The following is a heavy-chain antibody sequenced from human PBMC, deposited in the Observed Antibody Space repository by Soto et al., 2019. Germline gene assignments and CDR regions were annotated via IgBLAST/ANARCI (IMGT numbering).Heavy chain of an antibody. Sequence: PGGSLRLSCAASGFTFSSYAMHWVRQAPGKGLEWVAVISYDGSNTYYADSVKARFTISRDNSTNTLYLQMNSLRAEDTAVYYCARDLGAYSSSGRYYYGMDVWGQGTTVTVSS. D-gene: IGHD6-13*01. CDR2: ISYDGSNT. CDR1: GFTFSSYA. V-gene: IGHV3-30-3*01. CDR3: ARDLGAYSSSGRYYYGMDV. J-gene: IGHJ6*02.